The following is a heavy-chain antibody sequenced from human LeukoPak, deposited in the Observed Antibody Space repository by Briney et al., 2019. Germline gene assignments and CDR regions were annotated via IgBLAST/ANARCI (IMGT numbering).Heavy chain of an antibody. CDR1: GYTFRNHG. V-gene: IGHV1-18*01. D-gene: IGHD3-22*01. Sequence: SSVKVSCKASGYTFRNHGITWVRQAPGQGLEWMGWISGYNGDTHYAQNLQGRVTMTTDTSTSTAYMELRSLRSDDTAVYYCARDPTNTSGYYAYFDYWGQGTLVTVSS. CDR3: ARDPTNTSGYYAYFDY. CDR2: ISGYNGDT. J-gene: IGHJ4*02.